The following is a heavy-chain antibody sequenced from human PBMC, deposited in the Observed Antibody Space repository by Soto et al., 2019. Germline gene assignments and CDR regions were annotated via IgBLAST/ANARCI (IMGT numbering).Heavy chain of an antibody. V-gene: IGHV3-30*18. CDR1: GFAFSTYG. D-gene: IGHD3-10*01. J-gene: IGHJ5*01. CDR3: AKDFGAWSDS. CDR2: ISYDGGGF. Sequence: PGGSLRLSCAASGFAFSTYGMHWVRQAPGKGLEWVALISYDGGGFYYADSVKGRFTISRDNSKHTLSLQMDSLRVEDTAVYYCAKDFGAWSDSWGQGTLVTVSS.